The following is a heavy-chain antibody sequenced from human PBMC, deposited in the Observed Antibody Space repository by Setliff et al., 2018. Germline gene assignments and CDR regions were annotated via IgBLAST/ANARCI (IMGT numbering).Heavy chain of an antibody. CDR1: GDSISSHY. CDR3: ARDRGSNNSPEDFDY. Sequence: KSSETLSLTCTVSGDSISSHYWSWIRQPPGKGLEWIGYIYYTGSTTYNPSLKSRVTISLDTSQNQFSLKVNSVTAADTAVYYCARDRGSNNSPEDFDYWGLGTLVTVSS. D-gene: IGHD1-1*01. CDR2: IYYTGST. V-gene: IGHV4-59*11. J-gene: IGHJ4*02.